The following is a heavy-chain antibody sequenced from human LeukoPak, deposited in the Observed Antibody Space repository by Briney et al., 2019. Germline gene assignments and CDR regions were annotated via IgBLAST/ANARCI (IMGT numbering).Heavy chain of an antibody. Sequence: SETLSLTCTVSGGSISSYYWSWIRQPPGKGLEWIGYIYYSGSTNCNPSPKSRVTISVDTSKNQFSLKLSSVTAADTAVYYCARHRYGDTLWGQGTLVTVSS. V-gene: IGHV4-59*08. J-gene: IGHJ4*02. CDR3: ARHRYGDTL. CDR1: GGSISSYY. CDR2: IYYSGST. D-gene: IGHD4-17*01.